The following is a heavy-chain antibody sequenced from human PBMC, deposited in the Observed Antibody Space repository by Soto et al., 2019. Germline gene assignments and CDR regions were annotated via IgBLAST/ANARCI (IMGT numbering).Heavy chain of an antibody. J-gene: IGHJ6*02. CDR3: ARVRNNNDKRLDV. D-gene: IGHD2-8*01. CDR1: GIIFEAHA. V-gene: IGHV3-33*01. Sequence: QELLVESGGGVVRPGSCLRLSCVTSGIIFEAHAFHWVRQAPGKGLKWVALIWYGGTTYYEDSVQGRFTISRDNSKKTVFLQMNHLRPEDSGVYYCARVRNNNDKRLDVWGQGTTVNVSS. CDR2: IWYGGTT.